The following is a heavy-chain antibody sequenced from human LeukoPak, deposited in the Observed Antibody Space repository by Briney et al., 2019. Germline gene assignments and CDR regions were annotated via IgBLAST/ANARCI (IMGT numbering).Heavy chain of an antibody. J-gene: IGHJ3*02. Sequence: PSETLSLTCTVSGGSISTHYWTWIRQPPGKGLEWIGYISYIGSTNYNPSLKSRVTISLDTSKNRFSLKLSAMTAADTAVYFCARDQTTVTKGFDIWGQGTVGTVSP. CDR1: GGSISTHY. CDR2: ISYIGST. V-gene: IGHV4-59*11. CDR3: ARDQTTVTKGFDI. D-gene: IGHD4-17*01.